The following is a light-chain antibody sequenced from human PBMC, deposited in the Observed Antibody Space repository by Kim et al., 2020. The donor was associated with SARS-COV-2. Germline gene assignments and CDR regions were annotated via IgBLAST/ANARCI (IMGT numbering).Light chain of an antibody. V-gene: IGLV3-19*01. Sequence: SSELTQDPAVSVALGQTVRITCQGDSLRSSYASWYQQKPGQAPVLVIYGKNSRPSGIPDRFSGSSSGNTASLTITGAQAEDEADYYCNPRDSSDGHFVFGTGTKVTVL. J-gene: IGLJ1*01. CDR2: GKN. CDR3: NPRDSSDGHFV. CDR1: SLRSSY.